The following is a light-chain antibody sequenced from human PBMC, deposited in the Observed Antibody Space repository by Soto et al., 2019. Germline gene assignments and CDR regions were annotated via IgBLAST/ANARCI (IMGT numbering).Light chain of an antibody. V-gene: IGKV1-5*03. J-gene: IGKJ4*01. CDR2: WTS. Sequence: DIQLTQSPSTLSASVGDRVTITCRASQNINGYLAWYQQKPGKAPKLLIYWTSSLISGVPSRFTGGKSGTEFTFIISSLQPDEFAICYWQQYSSYPAIFWGGTKV. CDR3: QQYSSYPAI. CDR1: QNINGY.